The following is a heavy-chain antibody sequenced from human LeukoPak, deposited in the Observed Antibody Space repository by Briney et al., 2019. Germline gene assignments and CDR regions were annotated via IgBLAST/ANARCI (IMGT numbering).Heavy chain of an antibody. CDR3: ARDGMATIDT. D-gene: IGHD5-24*01. Sequence: PSETLSLTRTVSGGSISSGSYYWSWIRQPAGKGLEWIGRIYTSGSTNYNPSLKSRVTISVDTSKNQFSLKLSSVTAADTAVYYCARDGMATIDTWDQGTLVTVSS. J-gene: IGHJ5*02. CDR2: IYTSGST. V-gene: IGHV4-61*02. CDR1: GGSISSGSYY.